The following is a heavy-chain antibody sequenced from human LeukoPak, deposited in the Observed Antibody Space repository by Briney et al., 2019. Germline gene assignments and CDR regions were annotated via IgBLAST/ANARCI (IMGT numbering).Heavy chain of an antibody. D-gene: IGHD6-13*01. CDR2: VSGSGSTT. CDR3: ASKYSSSFNDYYYYYMDV. J-gene: IGHJ6*03. Sequence: PGGTLRLSCAASGFTFSNYGMSWVRQAPGKGLEWVSTVSGSGSTTYYADSVKGRFTISRDNAKNSLYLQMNSLRAEDTAVYYCASKYSSSFNDYYYYYMDVWGKGTTVTVSS. CDR1: GFTFSNYG. V-gene: IGHV3-23*01.